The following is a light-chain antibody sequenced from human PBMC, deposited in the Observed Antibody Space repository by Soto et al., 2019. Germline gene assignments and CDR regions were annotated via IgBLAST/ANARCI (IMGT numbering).Light chain of an antibody. Sequence: GDRVTITCRASQTISTWMAWYQQKPGKAPKLLVYDASTLQSGVASRFSGSGSGTEFTLIISSLQPEDFATYYCQQSYSTPRTFGGGTKVDIK. CDR3: QQSYSTPRT. V-gene: IGKV1-39*01. J-gene: IGKJ4*01. CDR2: DAS. CDR1: QTISTW.